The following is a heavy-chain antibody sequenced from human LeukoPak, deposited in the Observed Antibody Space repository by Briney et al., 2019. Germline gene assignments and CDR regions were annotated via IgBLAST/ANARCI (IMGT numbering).Heavy chain of an antibody. Sequence: ASVKVSCKASGYSFTAYYVHWVRQAPGQGLEWMGWINPETGDSDYAQRFEGWVTMTRDTSISTVYMEVNRLKSDDTAVYFCARDGYSSGWTEFDYWGQGTLVTVSS. CDR3: ARDGYSSGWTEFDY. CDR2: INPETGDS. V-gene: IGHV1-2*04. J-gene: IGHJ4*02. CDR1: GYSFTAYY. D-gene: IGHD6-19*01.